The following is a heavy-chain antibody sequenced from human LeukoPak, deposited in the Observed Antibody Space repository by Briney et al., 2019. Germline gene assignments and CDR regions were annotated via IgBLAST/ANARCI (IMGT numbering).Heavy chain of an antibody. J-gene: IGHJ4*03. V-gene: IGHV3-23*01. CDR3: AKRVTVTTKYFDS. CDR2: IGTGGET. CDR1: GFIFSAYA. Sequence: GGSLRLSCAASGFIFSAYAMSWVRQAPGQGLEWISVIGTGGETHYAESVRGRFTISRSNFKNTLYLQMNSLRAEDTAVYYCAKRVTVTTKYFDSWGQGTTVTVSS. D-gene: IGHD4-17*01.